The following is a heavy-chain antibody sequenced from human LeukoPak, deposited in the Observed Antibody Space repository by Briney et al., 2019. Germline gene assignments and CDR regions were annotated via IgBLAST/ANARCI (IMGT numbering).Heavy chain of an antibody. Sequence: GGSLRLSCAASGFTFSSYAMSWVRQTPGKGLEWVSGISGSGDSTYYADSVKGRFTISRDSSKSTLYLQMNSLRADDTAVYYCTRGGSTGYYRLDFWGQGTLVTVSS. CDR3: TRGGSTGYYRLDF. V-gene: IGHV3-23*01. D-gene: IGHD3-22*01. J-gene: IGHJ4*02. CDR2: ISGSGDST. CDR1: GFTFSSYA.